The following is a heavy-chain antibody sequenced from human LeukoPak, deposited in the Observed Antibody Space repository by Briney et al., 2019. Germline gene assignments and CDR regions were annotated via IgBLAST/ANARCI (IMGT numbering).Heavy chain of an antibody. CDR1: GGSISSYY. V-gene: IGHV4-59*01. J-gene: IGHJ5*02. Sequence: SETLSLTCTVSGGSISSYYWSWIRQPPGKGLEWIGYIYYSGSTNYNPSLKSRVTISVDTSKNQFSLKLSSVTAADTAVYYCAREYYYDSSGYSGAWFDPWGQGTLVTVSS. D-gene: IGHD3-22*01. CDR3: AREYYYDSSGYSGAWFDP. CDR2: IYYSGST.